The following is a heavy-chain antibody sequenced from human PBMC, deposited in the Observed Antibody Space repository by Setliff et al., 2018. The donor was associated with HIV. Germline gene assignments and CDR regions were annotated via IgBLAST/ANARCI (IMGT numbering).Heavy chain of an antibody. CDR1: GYSFTSYG. Sequence: ASVKVSCKASGYSFTSYGIGWVRQAPGQGLEWIGWISPYSRITNYAPKFRDRVTMTTETSTNTAYLEVRSLSSEDTAVYYCARGRNYNSGMDVWGQGTTVTVS. CDR2: ISPYSRIT. CDR3: ARGRNYNSGMDV. J-gene: IGHJ6*02. D-gene: IGHD3-10*01. V-gene: IGHV1-18*01.